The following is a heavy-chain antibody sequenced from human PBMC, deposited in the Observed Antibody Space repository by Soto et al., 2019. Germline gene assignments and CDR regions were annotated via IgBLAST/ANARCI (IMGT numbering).Heavy chain of an antibody. CDR1: GGTFSIYA. D-gene: IGHD3-22*01. CDR2: IIPIFGTA. CDR3: AFGGGDSSGYYYGGYYYYGMDV. J-gene: IGHJ6*02. Sequence: SVKVSCKASGGTFSIYAISWVRQAPGQGLEWMGGIIPIFGTANYAQKFQGRVTITADESTSTAYMELSSLRSEDTAVYYCAFGGGDSSGYYYGGYYYYGMDVWGQGTTVTVSS. V-gene: IGHV1-69*13.